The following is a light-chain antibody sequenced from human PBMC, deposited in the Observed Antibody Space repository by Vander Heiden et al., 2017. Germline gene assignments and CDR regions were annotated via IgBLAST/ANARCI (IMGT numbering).Light chain of an antibody. J-gene: IGKJ3*01. Sequence: IVLTPSPATLSLSPGERATLSSRASQSVSSYLAWYQQKPGQAPRLLIYDASNRATGIPARFSGSGSGTDFTLTISSLEPEDFAVYYGQQRSNWPLTFGPGTKVDIK. CDR2: DAS. CDR3: QQRSNWPLT. CDR1: QSVSSY. V-gene: IGKV3-11*01.